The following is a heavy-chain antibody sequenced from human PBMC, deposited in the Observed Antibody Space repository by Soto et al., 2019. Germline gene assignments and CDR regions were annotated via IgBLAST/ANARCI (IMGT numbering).Heavy chain of an antibody. CDR1: GGSISSGDYY. CDR2: IYYSGST. J-gene: IGHJ6*02. V-gene: IGHV4-30-4*01. CDR3: ASGREDYYDNRHYGMDV. D-gene: IGHD3-22*01. Sequence: SETLSITCTVSGGSISSGDYYWSWIRQPPGKGLEWIGYIYYSGSTYYNPSLKSRVTISVDTSKNQFSLKLSSVTAADTAVYYCASGREDYYDNRHYGMDVWGQGTTVTVSS.